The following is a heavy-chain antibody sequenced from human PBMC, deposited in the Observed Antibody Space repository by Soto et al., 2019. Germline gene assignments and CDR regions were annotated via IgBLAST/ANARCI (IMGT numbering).Heavy chain of an antibody. Sequence: SETLSLTCTVSNDSIRRYYWSWIRQPPGRGLEWIGYAFHTGGTNYNPSLKSRVTISVDSSKSQFALKLTSVTAADTAVYFCASSELATLTDTEYFHHWGQGTLVTVSS. CDR1: NDSIRRYY. V-gene: IGHV4-59*01. CDR3: ASSELATLTDTEYFHH. CDR2: AFHTGGT. J-gene: IGHJ1*01. D-gene: IGHD5-12*01.